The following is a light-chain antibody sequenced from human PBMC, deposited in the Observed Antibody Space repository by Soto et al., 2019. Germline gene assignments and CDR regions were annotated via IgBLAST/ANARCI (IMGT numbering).Light chain of an antibody. J-gene: IGKJ5*01. Sequence: DIQLTHSPSFLSASVGDRVTITCRATQGISSYLAWYQQKPGKAPNLLIYAASSLQSGVPSRFSGSGSGTEFTLTISSLRPEDFATYYCQQLNSYPLTFGQGTRLEIK. CDR2: AAS. CDR3: QQLNSYPLT. CDR1: QGISSY. V-gene: IGKV1-9*01.